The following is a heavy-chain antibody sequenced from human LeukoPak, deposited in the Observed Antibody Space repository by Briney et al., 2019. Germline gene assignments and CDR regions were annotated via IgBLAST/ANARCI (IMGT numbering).Heavy chain of an antibody. D-gene: IGHD2-21*01. CDR1: GYTFTSYG. V-gene: IGHV1-18*01. J-gene: IGHJ6*02. CDR2: ISAYNGNT. CDR3: ARDLCGGDCYGMDV. Sequence: GASVKVSCKASGYTFTSYGIIWVRQAPGQGLEWMGWISAYNGNTNYAQKLQGRVTMTTDTSTSTAYMELRSLRSDDTAVYYCARDLCGGDCYGMDVWGQGTTVTVSS.